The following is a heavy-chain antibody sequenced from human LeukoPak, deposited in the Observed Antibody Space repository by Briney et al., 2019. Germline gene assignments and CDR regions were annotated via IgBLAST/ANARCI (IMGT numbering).Heavy chain of an antibody. J-gene: IGHJ4*02. D-gene: IGHD3-10*01. CDR3: ARDLSGGGLDY. Sequence: PGGSLRLSCAASGFTFSVSVMHWVRQAPGKGLEYVSVISSNGGSTSYANSVKGRFTISRDNSKNTLYLQKGSLRAEDMAVYYCARDLSGGGLDYWGQGTLVTVSS. CDR1: GFTFSVSV. CDR2: ISSNGGST. V-gene: IGHV3-64*01.